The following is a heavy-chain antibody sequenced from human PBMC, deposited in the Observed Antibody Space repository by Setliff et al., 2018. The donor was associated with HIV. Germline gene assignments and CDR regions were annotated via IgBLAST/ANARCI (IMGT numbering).Heavy chain of an antibody. CDR3: ARDPDNYNFWSGYYTTHDAFDI. CDR2: IYTSGST. Sequence: KTSETLSLTCTVSGGSISSYYWSWIRQPAGEGLEWIGRIYTSGSTNYNPSLKSRVTMSVDTSKNQFSLKLSSVTAADTAVYYCARDPDNYNFWSGYYTTHDAFDIWGQGTMVTVSS. CDR1: GGSISSYY. V-gene: IGHV4-4*07. D-gene: IGHD3-3*01. J-gene: IGHJ3*02.